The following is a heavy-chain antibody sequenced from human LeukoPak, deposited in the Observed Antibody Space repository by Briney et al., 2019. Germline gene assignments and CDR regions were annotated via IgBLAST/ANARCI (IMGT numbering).Heavy chain of an antibody. CDR2: IYPGSSDI. D-gene: IGHD2-2*01. CDR3: ARRPALCSSAWCWFDP. Sequence: GESLKISCKGSGYSFTNYWIGWMRQMPGKGLEWMGIIYPGSSDIRYNPSFQGQVTISADKSISTAYLQWSSLKASDTAIYYCARRPALCSSAWCWFDPWGQGTLVTVSS. J-gene: IGHJ5*02. V-gene: IGHV5-51*01. CDR1: GYSFTNYW.